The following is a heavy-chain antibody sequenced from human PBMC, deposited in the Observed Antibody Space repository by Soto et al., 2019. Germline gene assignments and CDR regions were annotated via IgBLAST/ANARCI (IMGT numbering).Heavy chain of an antibody. D-gene: IGHD2-21*02. J-gene: IGHJ4*02. CDR1: GFTFNNYA. CDR2: ISSSGYST. CDR3: SKGSVVVAAKFDS. Sequence: EVQLLESGGDLVQPGVSRRLSCAASGFTFNNYAMSWVRQAPGKGLEWVSAISSSGYSTYYADSVKGRFTISRDNSKNTVYLQLNNVRAEDTAVYYCSKGSVVVAAKFDSGGQGTLVTVSS. V-gene: IGHV3-23*01.